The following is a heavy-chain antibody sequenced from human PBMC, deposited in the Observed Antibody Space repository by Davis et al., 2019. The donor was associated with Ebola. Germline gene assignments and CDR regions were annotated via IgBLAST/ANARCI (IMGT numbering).Heavy chain of an antibody. CDR3: GRDGWATVTTDY. Sequence: GGSLRLSCAASGFTFSSYSMNWVRQAPGKGLEWVSFIGGSRSHIYYADSVKGRFTISRDNAKNSLYLHMNSLRAEDTAVYYCGRDGWATVTTDYWGQGTLVTVSS. CDR1: GFTFSSYS. V-gene: IGHV3-21*01. CDR2: IGGSRSHI. J-gene: IGHJ4*02. D-gene: IGHD4-17*01.